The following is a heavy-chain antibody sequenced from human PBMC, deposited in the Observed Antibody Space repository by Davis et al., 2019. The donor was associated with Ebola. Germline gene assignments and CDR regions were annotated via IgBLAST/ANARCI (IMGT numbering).Heavy chain of an antibody. CDR2: IYDSGRT. V-gene: IGHV4-59*11. J-gene: IGHJ4*02. D-gene: IGHD3-22*01. CDR1: NGSISSHY. Sequence: PGGSLRLSCTVSNGSISSHYWNWIRQPPGKGLEWIGIIYDSGRTNYNPSLKSRVTISADTSKNQFSLKLRSVTVADTAVYYCVKFGYGAYWGQGTLVTVSS. CDR3: VKFGYGAY.